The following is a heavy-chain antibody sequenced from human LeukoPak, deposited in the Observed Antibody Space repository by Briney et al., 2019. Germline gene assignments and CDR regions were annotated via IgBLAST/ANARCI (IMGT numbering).Heavy chain of an antibody. CDR1: GYTFTTYG. CDR2: ISGYNGNT. Sequence: ASVKVSCKASGYTFTTYGISWVRQAPGQGLEWMGWISGYNGNTNYAQKLQGRVTMTTDTSTSTAYMELRTLRSDDTAAYYCARDYGSGSYYDHNWFDPWGQGTLVTVSS. D-gene: IGHD3-10*01. V-gene: IGHV1-18*01. CDR3: ARDYGSGSYYDHNWFDP. J-gene: IGHJ5*02.